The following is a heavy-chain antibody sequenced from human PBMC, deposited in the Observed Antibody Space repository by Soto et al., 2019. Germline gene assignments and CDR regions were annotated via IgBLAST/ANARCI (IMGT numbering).Heavy chain of an antibody. D-gene: IGHD6-6*01. Sequence: PSETLSLTCTVSGGSISSGDYYWSWLRQPPGKGLEWIGYIYYSGSTYYNPSLKSRVTISVDTSKNQFSLKLSSVTAADTAVYYCDREANIGARLASWRQGSLVPVSS. CDR3: DREANIGARLAS. V-gene: IGHV4-30-4*01. CDR2: IYYSGST. J-gene: IGHJ1*01. CDR1: GGSISSGDYY.